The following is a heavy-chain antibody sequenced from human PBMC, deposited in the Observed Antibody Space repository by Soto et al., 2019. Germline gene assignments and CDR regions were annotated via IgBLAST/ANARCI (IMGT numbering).Heavy chain of an antibody. CDR3: ARVLPGYSYASGVCYFDY. CDR1: GGSISSGGYY. V-gene: IGHV4-31*03. Sequence: QVQLQESGPGLVKPSQTLSLTCTVSGGSISSGGYYWSWIRQHPGKGLEWIGYIYYSGSTYYNPSLKSRVTISVDTSKNQFSLKLSSVTATDTAVYYCARVLPGYSYASGVCYFDYWGQGTLVTVSS. J-gene: IGHJ4*02. CDR2: IYYSGST. D-gene: IGHD5-18*01.